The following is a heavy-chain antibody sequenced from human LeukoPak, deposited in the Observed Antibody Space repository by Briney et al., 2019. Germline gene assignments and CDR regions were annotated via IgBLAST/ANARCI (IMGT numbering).Heavy chain of an antibody. J-gene: IGHJ6*02. Sequence: GGSLRLSCAASGFTVSSNYMSWVRQAPGKGLEWVSVIYSGGSTYYADSVKGRFIISRDNSKNTLYLQMNSLRAEDTAVYYCASYSGSWGHYYYGMDVWGQGTTVTVS. CDR2: IYSGGST. CDR1: GFTVSSNY. CDR3: ASYSGSWGHYYYGMDV. V-gene: IGHV3-53*01. D-gene: IGHD6-13*01.